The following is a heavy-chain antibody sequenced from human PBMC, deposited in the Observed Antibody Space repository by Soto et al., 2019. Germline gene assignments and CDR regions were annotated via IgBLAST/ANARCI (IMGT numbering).Heavy chain of an antibody. J-gene: IGHJ5*02. Sequence: GGSLRLSCAASGFTFSSYEMNWVRQAPGKGLECVSYISSSGSTIYYADSVKGRFTISRENARNSLYRQIISLRGEDTAGYYFARSVYYGSGSYYTAKMFEPLVQETLVTGSS. D-gene: IGHD3-10*01. CDR2: ISSSGSTI. V-gene: IGHV3-48*03. CDR3: ARSVYYGSGSYYTAKMFEP. CDR1: GFTFSSYE.